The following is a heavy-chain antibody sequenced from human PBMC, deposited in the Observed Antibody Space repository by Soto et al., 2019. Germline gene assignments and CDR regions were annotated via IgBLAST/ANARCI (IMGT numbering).Heavy chain of an antibody. CDR2: IWYDGSNK. V-gene: IGHV3-33*08. Sequence: GGSLRLSCAASGFTFSSYGMHWVRQAPGKGLEWVAVIWYDGSNKYYADSVKGRFTISRDNSKNTLYPQMNSLRAEDAAVYYCARESKYSGSWYDCWGQGTLVTVSS. D-gene: IGHD6-13*01. J-gene: IGHJ4*02. CDR3: ARESKYSGSWYDC. CDR1: GFTFSSYG.